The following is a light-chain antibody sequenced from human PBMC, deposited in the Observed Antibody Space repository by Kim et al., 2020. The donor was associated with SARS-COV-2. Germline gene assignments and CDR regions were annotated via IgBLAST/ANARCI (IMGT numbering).Light chain of an antibody. CDR1: INDVGGFDY. Sequence: GQAVTISCAVTINDVGGFDYVSWYQQHPGKAPQLMIYDVFNRPSGVPNRFSASKSGNTASLTISGLHAEDEANYYCSSYSSSTAVLFGGGTQLTVL. CDR2: DVF. CDR3: SSYSSSTAVL. J-gene: IGLJ2*01. V-gene: IGLV2-14*03.